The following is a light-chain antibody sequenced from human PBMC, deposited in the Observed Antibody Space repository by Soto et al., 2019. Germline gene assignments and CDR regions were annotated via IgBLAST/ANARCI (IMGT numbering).Light chain of an antibody. CDR2: GAS. V-gene: IGKV3-15*01. CDR3: QQYNNWPPWT. CDR1: QSVTTN. Sequence: EVVMTQSPATLSVSPGEXATLSCRASQSVTTNMAWYQQKPGQAPRLLIYGASTRATGIPARFSGSGSGTDFTLTISSLQSEDFAVYYCQQYNNWPPWTFGQGTKVDIK. J-gene: IGKJ1*01.